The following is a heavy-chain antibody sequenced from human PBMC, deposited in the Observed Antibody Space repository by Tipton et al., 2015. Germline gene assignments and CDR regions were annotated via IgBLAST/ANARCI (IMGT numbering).Heavy chain of an antibody. V-gene: IGHV4-39*01. CDR2: ISYSGFT. D-gene: IGHD2-21*01. J-gene: IGHJ2*01. Sequence: TLSLTCTVSGGSISRSSYSWGWIRQPPGKGLEWIGSISYSGFTYYNPSLKSRVTISVDTSKNQFSLKLSSVTATDTAVYYCAVLLLARYFDVWGRGTLVTVSS. CDR3: AVLLLARYFDV. CDR1: GGSISRSSYS.